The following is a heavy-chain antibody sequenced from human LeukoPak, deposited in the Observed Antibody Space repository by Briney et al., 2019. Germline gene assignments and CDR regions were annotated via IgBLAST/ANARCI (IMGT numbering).Heavy chain of an antibody. D-gene: IGHD1-26*01. CDR2: IKQDGSEK. V-gene: IGHV3-7*03. CDR3: ARERGRGRDSPWFDY. J-gene: IGHJ4*02. CDR1: GFTFSNYW. Sequence: LPGGSLRLSCTASGFTFSNYWMSWVRQAPGKGLEWVANIKQDGSEKYYVGSVKGRFTISRDNSKNTLDLQMTGLRAEDTAVYYCARERGRGRDSPWFDYWGQGTLVTVSS.